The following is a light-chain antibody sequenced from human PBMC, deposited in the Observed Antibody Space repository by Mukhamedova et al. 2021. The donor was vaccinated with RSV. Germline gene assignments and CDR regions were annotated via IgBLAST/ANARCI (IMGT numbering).Light chain of an antibody. CDR2: TDN. J-gene: IGLJ2*01. CDR1: NSNIGAGYV. CDR3: QSYDDSLGVV. V-gene: IGLV1-40*01. Sequence: ISCAGSNSNIGAGYVVNWYQQIPGGAPQLLINTDNQRPSGVPDRFSGSQSDTSASLAISGLQADDEADYYCQSYDDSLGVVFGGGT.